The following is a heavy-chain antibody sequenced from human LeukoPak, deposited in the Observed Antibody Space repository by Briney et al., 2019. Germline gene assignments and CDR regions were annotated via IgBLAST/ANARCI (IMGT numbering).Heavy chain of an antibody. D-gene: IGHD3-10*01. CDR3: ARDGGYGSGSYGMDV. CDR1: GYTFTSYY. Sequence: ASVKVSCKASGYTFTSYYMHWVRQAPGQGREGMGIINPSGGSTSYAQKFQGRVTMTRDTSTSTVYMELSSLRSEDTAVYYCARDGGYGSGSYGMDVWGKGTTVTVSS. J-gene: IGHJ6*04. CDR2: INPSGGST. V-gene: IGHV1-46*01.